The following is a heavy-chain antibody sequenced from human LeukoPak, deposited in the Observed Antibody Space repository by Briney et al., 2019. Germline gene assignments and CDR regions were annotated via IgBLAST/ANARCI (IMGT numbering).Heavy chain of an antibody. CDR2: INPNSGGT. Sequence: ASVKVSCKASGYTFTGYYMHWVRQAPGQGLEWMGWINPNSGGTNYAQKFQGRVTMTRDTSISTVYMELSRLRSDDTAVYYCARGPPEYCSGGSCYSGRNWFDPWGQGTLVTVSS. D-gene: IGHD2-15*01. CDR3: ARGPPEYCSGGSCYSGRNWFDP. J-gene: IGHJ5*02. V-gene: IGHV1-2*02. CDR1: GYTFTGYY.